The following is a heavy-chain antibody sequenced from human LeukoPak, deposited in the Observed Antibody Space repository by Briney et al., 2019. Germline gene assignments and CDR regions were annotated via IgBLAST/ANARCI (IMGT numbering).Heavy chain of an antibody. V-gene: IGHV4-38-2*01. J-gene: IGHJ4*02. CDR1: GFTFSSYA. CDR3: ARLVLRLGELSLVFDY. CDR2: IYYSGST. Sequence: GSLRLSCAASGFTFSSYAMSWVRQAPGKGLEWIGSIYYSGSTYYNPSLKGRVTISVDTSKNQFSLKLSSVTAADTAMYYCARLVLRLGELSLVFDYWGQGTLVTVSS. D-gene: IGHD3-16*02.